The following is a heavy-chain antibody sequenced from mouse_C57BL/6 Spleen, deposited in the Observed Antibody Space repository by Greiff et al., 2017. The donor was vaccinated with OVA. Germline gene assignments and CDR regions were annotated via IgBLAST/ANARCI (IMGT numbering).Heavy chain of an antibody. CDR3: AYYYGSSYVWAWFAY. Sequence: QVQLQQPGAELVKPGASVKMSCKASGYTFTSYWITWVKQRPGQGLEWIGDIYPGSGSTNYNEKFKSKATLTVDTSSSTAYMQLSSLTSEDTAVYYCAYYYGSSYVWAWFAYWGQGTLVTVSA. CDR1: GYTFTSYW. CDR2: IYPGSGST. J-gene: IGHJ3*01. V-gene: IGHV1-55*01. D-gene: IGHD1-1*01.